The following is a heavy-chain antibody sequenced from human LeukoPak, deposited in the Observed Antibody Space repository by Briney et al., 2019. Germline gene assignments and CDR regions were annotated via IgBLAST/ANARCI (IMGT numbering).Heavy chain of an antibody. J-gene: IGHJ3*02. V-gene: IGHV4-61*01. CDR1: GGSVSSSTYF. CDR3: ARAYGGNSGGYDAFDI. Sequence: PSETLSLTCTVSGGSVSSSTYFWSWIRQPPGKGLEWIGYIYYSGRTSSDPSVKSRVTMSVDTSKNQFSLRLSSVTAADTAVYYCARAYGGNSGGYDAFDIWGQGTMVTVSS. D-gene: IGHD4-23*01. CDR2: IYYSGRT.